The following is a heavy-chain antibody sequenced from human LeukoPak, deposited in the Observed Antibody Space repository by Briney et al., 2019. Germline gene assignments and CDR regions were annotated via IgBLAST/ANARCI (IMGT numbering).Heavy chain of an antibody. CDR1: GGSFSGYY. J-gene: IGHJ4*02. Sequence: PSETLSLTCAVYGGSFSGYYWSWIRQPPGKGLEWIGEINHSGSTNYNPSLKSRVTISVDTSKNQFSLKLSSVTAADTAVYYCARGFSIGFGELLGNYYFDYWGQGTLVTVSS. CDR2: INHSGST. D-gene: IGHD3-10*01. V-gene: IGHV4-34*01. CDR3: ARGFSIGFGELLGNYYFDY.